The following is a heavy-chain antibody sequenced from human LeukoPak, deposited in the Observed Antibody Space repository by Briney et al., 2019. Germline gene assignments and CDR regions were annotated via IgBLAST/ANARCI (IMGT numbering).Heavy chain of an antibody. Sequence: SETLSLTCTVSGVSISSYYWSWIRQPPGKGLEWIGYIYYSGSTNYNPSLKSRVTISVDTSKNQFSLKLSSMTAADAAVYYCATNYYGDYPRFAFDIWGQGTMVTVSS. J-gene: IGHJ3*02. V-gene: IGHV4-59*01. CDR2: IYYSGST. CDR3: ATNYYGDYPRFAFDI. CDR1: GVSISSYY. D-gene: IGHD4-17*01.